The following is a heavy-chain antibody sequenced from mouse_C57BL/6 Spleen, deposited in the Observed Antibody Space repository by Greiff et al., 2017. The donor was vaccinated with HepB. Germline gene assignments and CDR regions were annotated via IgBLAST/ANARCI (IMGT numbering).Heavy chain of an antibody. CDR2: INPSNGGT. J-gene: IGHJ1*03. D-gene: IGHD2-3*01. Sequence: QVQLQQPGTELVKPGASVKLSCKASGYTFTSYWMHWVKQRPGQGLEWIGNINPSNGGTNYNEKFKSKATLTVDKSSSTAYMQLSSLTSDDSAVYYCAREALDGYYGYFDVWGTGTTVTVSS. V-gene: IGHV1-53*01. CDR3: AREALDGYYGYFDV. CDR1: GYTFTSYW.